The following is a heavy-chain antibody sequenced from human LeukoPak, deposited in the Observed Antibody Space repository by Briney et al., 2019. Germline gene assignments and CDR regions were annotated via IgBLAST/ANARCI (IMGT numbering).Heavy chain of an antibody. CDR2: IKSKTDGGTT. V-gene: IGHV3-15*01. CDR3: TTCGYDRCGAFDI. D-gene: IGHD5-12*01. CDR1: EFPFTRAW. Sequence: GGSLRLSCAVSEFPFTRAWMTWVRQAPGKGLEWVGRIKSKTDGGTTDYAAPVKGRFSISRDDSKNTLYLQMNSLETEDTAMYYCTTCGYDRCGAFDIWGQGTVVTVSS. J-gene: IGHJ3*02.